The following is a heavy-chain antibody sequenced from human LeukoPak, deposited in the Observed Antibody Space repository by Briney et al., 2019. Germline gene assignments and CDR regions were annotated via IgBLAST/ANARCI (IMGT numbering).Heavy chain of an antibody. J-gene: IGHJ4*02. CDR2: IYYSGST. CDR1: GGSISSGDYY. V-gene: IGHV4-30-4*08. CDR3: ARVPSYCTGGSCYTQYYFDY. Sequence: PSQTLSLTCTVSGGSISSGDYYWSWIRQPPGKGLEWIGYIYYSGSTYYNPSFKSRVTISVDTSRNQFSLKLSSVTAADTAVYYCARVPSYCTGGSCYTQYYFDYWGQGTLVTVSS. D-gene: IGHD2-15*01.